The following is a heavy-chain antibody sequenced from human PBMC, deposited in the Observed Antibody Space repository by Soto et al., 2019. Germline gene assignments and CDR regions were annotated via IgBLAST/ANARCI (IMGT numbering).Heavy chain of an antibody. D-gene: IGHD2-2*01. V-gene: IGHV5-10-1*01. J-gene: IGHJ6*02. CDR3: ASRTQYCSSTSCRYYYYGMDV. Sequence: CKGSGYSFTSYWISWVRQMPGKGLEWMGRIDPSDSYTNYSPSFQGHVTISADKSISTAYLQWSSLKASDTAMYYCASRTQYCSSTSCRYYYYGMDVWGQGTTVTVSS. CDR1: GYSFTSYW. CDR2: IDPSDSYT.